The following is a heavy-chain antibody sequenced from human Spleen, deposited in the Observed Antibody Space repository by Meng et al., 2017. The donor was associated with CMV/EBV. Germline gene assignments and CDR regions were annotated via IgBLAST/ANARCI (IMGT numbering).Heavy chain of an antibody. V-gene: IGHV1-18*01. CDR2: INAYNGHT. J-gene: IGHJ4*02. Sequence: ASVKVSCKASGYTFTHFGISWVRQAPGQGLEWVGWINAYNGHTSYAQKLQGRLSMSTDTSTSTIYMELRSLRPGDTAMYFCVRVKTAAPNPAGDYWGQGTLVTVSS. D-gene: IGHD2-2*01. CDR3: VRVKTAAPNPAGDY. CDR1: GYTFTHFG.